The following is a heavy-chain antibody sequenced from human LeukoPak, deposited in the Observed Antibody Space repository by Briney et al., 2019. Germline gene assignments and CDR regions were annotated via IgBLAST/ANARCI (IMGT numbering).Heavy chain of an antibody. D-gene: IGHD6-13*01. Sequence: PGGSLRLSCAASGFTFSSYAMHWVRQAPGKGLEWVAVISYDGSNKYYADSVKGRFTISRDNSKNTLYLQMNSLRAEDTAVYYCARAGSAAGTFDYWGQGTLVTVSS. V-gene: IGHV3-30*04. CDR3: ARAGSAAGTFDY. CDR1: GFTFSSYA. CDR2: ISYDGSNK. J-gene: IGHJ4*02.